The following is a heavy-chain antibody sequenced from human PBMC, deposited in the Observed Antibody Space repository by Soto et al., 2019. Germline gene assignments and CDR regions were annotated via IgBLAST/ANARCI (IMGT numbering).Heavy chain of an antibody. CDR2: INAGNGNT. D-gene: IGHD3-22*01. J-gene: IGHJ4*02. CDR1: GYTFTSYA. CDR3: ARESQGGYYDSSGPPDY. Sequence: QVQLVQSGAEVKKPGASVKVSCKASGYTFTSYAMHWVRQAPGQRLEWMGWINAGNGNTKYSQKFQGRVTITRDTSASTAYMELSSLRSEDTAVYYCARESQGGYYDSSGPPDYWGQGTLVTVSS. V-gene: IGHV1-3*01.